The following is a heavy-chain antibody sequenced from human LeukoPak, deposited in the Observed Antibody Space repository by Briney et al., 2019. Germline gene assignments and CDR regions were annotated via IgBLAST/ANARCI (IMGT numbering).Heavy chain of an antibody. D-gene: IGHD5-12*01. CDR1: GXTFSSYW. Sequence: GGSLRLSCAASGXTFSSYWMHWVRQAPGKGLVWVSRINSDRSSTIYADSVKGRLTISRDNSKNTLYLQMNSLRAEYTALYYCAKGIGVDIVATTPLDFWGQGTLVTVSS. CDR2: INSDRSST. CDR3: AKGIGVDIVATTPLDF. J-gene: IGHJ4*02. V-gene: IGHV3-74*01.